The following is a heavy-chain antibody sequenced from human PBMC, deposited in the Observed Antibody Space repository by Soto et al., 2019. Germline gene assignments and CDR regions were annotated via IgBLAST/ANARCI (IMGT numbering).Heavy chain of an antibody. CDR1: GGSISSSSYY. Sequence: PSETLSLTCTVSGGSISSSSYYWAWIRQPPGKGLEWIGSIYYSGSTYDNPSLKSRVTVSVDTSKNQFSLKLSSVTAADTAVYYCAVLRYFNWLLTYFDYWGQGTLVTVSS. V-gene: IGHV4-39*01. J-gene: IGHJ4*02. D-gene: IGHD3-9*01. CDR2: IYYSGST. CDR3: AVLRYFNWLLTYFDY.